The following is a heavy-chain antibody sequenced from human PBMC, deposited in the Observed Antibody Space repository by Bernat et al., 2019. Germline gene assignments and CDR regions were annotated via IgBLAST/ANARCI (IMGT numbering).Heavy chain of an antibody. CDR3: AKERSSRASDYYDSSGFDY. V-gene: IGHV3-30*02. CDR1: GFTFSSYG. D-gene: IGHD3-22*01. CDR2: IRYDGSNK. Sequence: QVQLVESGGGVVQPGGSLRLSCAASGFTFSSYGMHWVHQAPGKGLEWVAFIRYDGSNKYYADSVKGRFTISRDNSKNTLYLQMNSLRAEDTAVYYCAKERSSRASDYYDSSGFDYWGQGTLVTVSS. J-gene: IGHJ4*02.